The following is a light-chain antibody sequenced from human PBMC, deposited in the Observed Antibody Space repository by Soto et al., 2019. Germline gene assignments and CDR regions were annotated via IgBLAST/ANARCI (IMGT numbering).Light chain of an antibody. CDR1: QSVLYTSNNKNY. CDR3: QQYYSTPS. Sequence: DIVMTQSPDSLAVSLGERATINCKSSQSVLYTSNNKNYLSWYQQRPGQPPKLLIFWATIREFGVPDRFSGSGSGTDFTLTINNLQAEDEAVYYCQQYYSTPSFGQGTKVEMK. CDR2: WAT. V-gene: IGKV4-1*01. J-gene: IGKJ2*01.